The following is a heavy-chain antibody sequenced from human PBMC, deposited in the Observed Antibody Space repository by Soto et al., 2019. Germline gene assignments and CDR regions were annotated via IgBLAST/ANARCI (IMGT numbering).Heavy chain of an antibody. CDR1: GDSVSSGGYY. CDR3: ARGRYYGP. J-gene: IGHJ5*02. D-gene: IGHD3-10*01. V-gene: IGHV4-61*08. Sequence: ASETLSLTCTVSGDSVSSGGYYLSWIRQPPGKELEWLGYIYYSGSTNYNPSLKSRVTISVDTSKNQFSLKLGSVTAADTAVYYCARGRYYGPWGQGTLVTVSS. CDR2: IYYSGST.